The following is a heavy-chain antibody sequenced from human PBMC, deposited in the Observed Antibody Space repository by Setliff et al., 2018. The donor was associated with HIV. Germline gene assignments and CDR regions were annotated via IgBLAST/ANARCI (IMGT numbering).Heavy chain of an antibody. D-gene: IGHD3-10*01. CDR3: ARRIDDSGSFPDKNWFDT. CDR1: GASISSYS. V-gene: IGHV4-4*09. J-gene: IGHJ5*02. CDR2: IFSSGST. Sequence: PSETLSLTCTVSGASISSYSWNWIRQSPGGGLEWIGFIFSSGSTKYNPSLQSRVTMSIDTSKNQFSLRLTSVTAADTAVYYCARRIDDSGSFPDKNWFDTWGQGSLVTVSS.